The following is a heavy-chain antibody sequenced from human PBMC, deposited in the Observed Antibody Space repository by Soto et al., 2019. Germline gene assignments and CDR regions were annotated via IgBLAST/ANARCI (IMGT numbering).Heavy chain of an antibody. V-gene: IGHV1-69*05. D-gene: IGHD3-10*01. J-gene: IGHJ6*02. CDR1: GGTFSSYA. CDR2: IIPIFGTA. CDR3: ARTMDYYGSGRYNRLNYYYYGMDV. Sequence: GASVKVSCKASGGTFSSYAISWVRQAPGQGLEWLGGIIPIFGTANYAQKFQGGVTITTDESTSTAYMELSSLRSEDTAVYYCARTMDYYGSGRYNRLNYYYYGMDVWGQGTTVTVSS.